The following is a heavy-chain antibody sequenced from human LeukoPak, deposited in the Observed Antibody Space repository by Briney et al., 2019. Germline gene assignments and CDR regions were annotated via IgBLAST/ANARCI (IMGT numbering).Heavy chain of an antibody. CDR1: GYSFTSYW. CDR3: ARQSPPRSYYDSSGYARGQSSFDY. J-gene: IGHJ4*02. V-gene: IGHV5-51*01. D-gene: IGHD3-22*01. CDR2: IYPGDSDT. Sequence: GESLKISCKGSGYSFTSYWIGWVRQMPGKGLEWMGIIYPGDSDTRYSPSFQGQVTISADKSISTAYLQWSSLKASDTAMYYCARQSPPRSYYDSSGYARGQSSFDYWGQGTLVTVSS.